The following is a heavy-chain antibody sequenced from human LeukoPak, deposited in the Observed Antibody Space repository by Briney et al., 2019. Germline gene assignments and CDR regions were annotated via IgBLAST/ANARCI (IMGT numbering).Heavy chain of an antibody. V-gene: IGHV3-23*01. CDR2: ISDTGGST. CDR1: GFAFSSHA. CDR3: ARVRDVYGQFDY. D-gene: IGHD5/OR15-5a*01. J-gene: IGHJ4*02. Sequence: GGSLRLSCAASGFAFSSHAMSWIRQAPGKGLEWVSAISDTGGSTYYADSVKGRFTISRDNSKNTLYLQMDSLRAEDTAVYYCARVRDVYGQFDYWGQGTLVTVSS.